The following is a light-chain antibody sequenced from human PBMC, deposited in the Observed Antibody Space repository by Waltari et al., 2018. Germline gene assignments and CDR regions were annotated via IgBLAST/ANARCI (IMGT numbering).Light chain of an antibody. CDR3: QQYDGSSVT. CDR2: GAS. V-gene: IGKV3-20*01. J-gene: IGKJ4*01. Sequence: EIVFTQSPGSLSLSPGERATLSCRASQTISGSWLTWYQQKTGQAPRLLIYGASSRATAIPDRFSGSGSGTDFTLTISRLEPEDFAVYYCQQYDGSSVTFGGGTKVEIK. CDR1: QTISGSW.